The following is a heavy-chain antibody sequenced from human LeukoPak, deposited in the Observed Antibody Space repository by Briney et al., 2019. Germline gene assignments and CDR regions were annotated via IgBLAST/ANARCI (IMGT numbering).Heavy chain of an antibody. J-gene: IGHJ4*02. Sequence: SETLSLTCTVSGGSISSGSYYWSWIRQPAGKGLEWIGRIYTSGSTNYNPSLKSRVTISVDTSKNQFSLKLSSVTAADTAVYYCARGVDGYNPVDYWGQGTLVTVSS. V-gene: IGHV4-61*02. CDR2: IYTSGST. CDR3: ARGVDGYNPVDY. CDR1: GGSISSGSYY. D-gene: IGHD5-24*01.